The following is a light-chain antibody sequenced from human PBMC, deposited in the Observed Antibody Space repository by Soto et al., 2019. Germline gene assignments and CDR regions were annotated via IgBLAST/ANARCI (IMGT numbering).Light chain of an antibody. CDR3: AAWDDSLNGWV. Sequence: LTQPPSASGTPGQRVTISCSGSSSNIGSNTVNWYQQLPGTAPKLLIYSNNQRPSGVPDRFSGSKSGTSASLAISGLQSEDEADYYCAAWDDSLNGWVFGGGTKLTVL. V-gene: IGLV1-44*01. CDR2: SNN. J-gene: IGLJ3*02. CDR1: SSNIGSNT.